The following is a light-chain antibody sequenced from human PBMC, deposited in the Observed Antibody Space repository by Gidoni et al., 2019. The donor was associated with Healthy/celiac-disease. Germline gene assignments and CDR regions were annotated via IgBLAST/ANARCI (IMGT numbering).Light chain of an antibody. CDR1: QSLVHSDGSTY. Sequence: MTQSPLSLPVTLGQPASISCRSSQSLVHSDGSTYLNWFQQRPGQSPRRLIYKVSNRDSGVPDRFSGSGSGTDFTLKISRVEAEDVGVYYCMQGTHWPLTFGGXTKVEIK. CDR2: KVS. CDR3: MQGTHWPLT. V-gene: IGKV2-30*02. J-gene: IGKJ4*01.